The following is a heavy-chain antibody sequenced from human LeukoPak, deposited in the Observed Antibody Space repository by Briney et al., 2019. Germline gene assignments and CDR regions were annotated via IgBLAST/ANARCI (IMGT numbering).Heavy chain of an antibody. CDR1: GFTFSSYG. D-gene: IGHD5-18*01. J-gene: IGHJ6*02. V-gene: IGHV3-33*06. CDR2: IWYDGSNK. Sequence: PGRSLRLSCAASGFTFSSYGMHWVRQAPGKGLEWVAVIWYDGSNKYYADSVKGRFTISRDNSKNTLYLQMNSLRAEDTAVYYCAKDMVINNHYYYYGMDVWGQGTTVTVSS. CDR3: AKDMVINNHYYYYGMDV.